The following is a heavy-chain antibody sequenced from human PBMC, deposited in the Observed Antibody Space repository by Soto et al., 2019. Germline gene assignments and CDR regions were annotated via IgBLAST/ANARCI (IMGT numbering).Heavy chain of an antibody. CDR1: GFTFSSYA. Sequence: EVQLLESGGGLVQPGGSLRLSCAASGFTFSSYAMSWVRQAPGKGLEWVSAISGSGGSTYYADSVKGRFTISRDNSKNTRYLKLNSLRAEYTAVYYCAKPPNYDILAGLRAYYYYYGMDVWGQGTTVTVSS. D-gene: IGHD3-9*01. CDR3: AKPPNYDILAGLRAYYYYYGMDV. CDR2: ISGSGGST. J-gene: IGHJ6*02. V-gene: IGHV3-23*01.